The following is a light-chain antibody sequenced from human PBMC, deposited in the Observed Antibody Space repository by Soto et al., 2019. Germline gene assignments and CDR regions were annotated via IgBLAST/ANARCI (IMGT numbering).Light chain of an antibody. CDR1: SSNIGAGYD. CDR3: QSYDSSLSAVV. CDR2: GNS. J-gene: IGLJ2*01. Sequence: QSVLTQPPSVSGAPGQRVTISCTGSSSNIGAGYDVHWYQQLPGTAPKLLIYGNSNRPSGVPDRFSGFKSGTSASLAITGLQAEDEADYYCQSYDSSLSAVVFGGGTKVTVL. V-gene: IGLV1-40*01.